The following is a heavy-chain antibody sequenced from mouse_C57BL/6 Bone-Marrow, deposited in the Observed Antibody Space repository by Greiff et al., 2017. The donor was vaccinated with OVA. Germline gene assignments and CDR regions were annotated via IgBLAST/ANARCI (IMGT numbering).Heavy chain of an antibody. CDR2: IYPGDGDT. V-gene: IGHV1-82*01. D-gene: IGHD2-3*01. CDR1: GYAFSSSW. J-gene: IGHJ3*01. CDR3: AHDGYYFAY. Sequence: QVQLQQSGPELVKPGASVKISCKASGYAFSSSWMNWVKQRPGKGLEWIGRIYPGDGDTNYNGKFKGKATLTADKSSSTAYMQLSSLTSEDSAVYFCAHDGYYFAYWGQGTLVTVSA.